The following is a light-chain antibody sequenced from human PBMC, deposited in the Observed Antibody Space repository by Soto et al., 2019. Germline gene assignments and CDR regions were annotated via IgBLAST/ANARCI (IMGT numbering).Light chain of an antibody. CDR2: KAS. Sequence: DIQMTQSPSTLSGSVGDRVTITCRASQTISSWLAWYQQKPGKAPKRLIYKASSLESGVPSRFSGSGSGTEFTLTISSLQPDDFATYYCQRYNSFSVTFGQGTMVDIK. V-gene: IGKV1-5*03. CDR1: QTISSW. J-gene: IGKJ1*01. CDR3: QRYNSFSVT.